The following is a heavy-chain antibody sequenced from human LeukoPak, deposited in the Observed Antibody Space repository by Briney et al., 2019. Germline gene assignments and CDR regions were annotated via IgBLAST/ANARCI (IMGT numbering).Heavy chain of an antibody. J-gene: IGHJ4*02. D-gene: IGHD6-19*01. CDR2: MNPNSGNT. Sequence: EASVRVSRKASGYTFTSYDINWVRQATGQGLEWMGWMNPNSGNTGYAQKFQGRVTMTRNTSISTAYMELSSLKSEDTAVYYCARGPLAVDDYWGQGALVTVSS. CDR1: GYTFTSYD. CDR3: ARGPLAVDDY. V-gene: IGHV1-8*01.